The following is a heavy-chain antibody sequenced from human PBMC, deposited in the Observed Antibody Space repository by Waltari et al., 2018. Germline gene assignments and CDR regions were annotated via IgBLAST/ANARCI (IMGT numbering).Heavy chain of an antibody. V-gene: IGHV3-23*04. CDR2: ISGSGGST. CDR1: GFTFRSYA. J-gene: IGHJ4*02. D-gene: IGHD2-15*01. Sequence: EVQLVESGGGLVQPGGSLRLSCAASGFTFRSYAMSWVRQAPGKGLEWVSAISGSGGSTYYADSVKGRFTISRDNSKNTLYLQMNSLRAEDTAVYYCAKDRHSGGSARGISYFDYWGQGTLVTVSS. CDR3: AKDRHSGGSARGISYFDY.